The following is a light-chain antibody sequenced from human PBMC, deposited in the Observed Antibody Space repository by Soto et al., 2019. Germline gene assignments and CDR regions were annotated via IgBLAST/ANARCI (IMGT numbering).Light chain of an antibody. Sequence: EILLTQSTATLSLSPGERVTLSCRASQSVSNSLAWYQQKPGQPPRLLIYDVSNRATGIPARFSGSGSGTDFTLTITSLEPEDFAVYFCHQRYNWPRVTFGQRTRPEIK. CDR3: HQRYNWPRVT. V-gene: IGKV3-11*01. CDR2: DVS. CDR1: QSVSNS. J-gene: IGKJ5*01.